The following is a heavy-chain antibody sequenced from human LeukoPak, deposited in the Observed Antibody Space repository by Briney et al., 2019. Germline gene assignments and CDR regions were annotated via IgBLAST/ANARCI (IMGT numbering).Heavy chain of an antibody. J-gene: IGHJ4*02. D-gene: IGHD3-22*01. CDR3: ARDAYYYDSSGYYTGLPSDY. CDR2: IIPIFGTA. CDR1: GGTFSSYA. V-gene: IGHV1-69*05. Sequence: SVKVSCKASGGTFSSYAISWVRQAPGQGLEWMGGIIPIFGTANYAQKFQGRVTITTDESTSTAYMELSSLKSEDTAVYYCARDAYYYDSSGYYTGLPSDYWGQGTLVTVSS.